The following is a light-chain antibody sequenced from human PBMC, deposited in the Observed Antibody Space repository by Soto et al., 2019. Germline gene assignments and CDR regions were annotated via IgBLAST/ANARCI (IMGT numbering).Light chain of an antibody. CDR1: QSISSY. V-gene: IGKV1-39*01. Sequence: DIHLTQSRSSLSASAGDRVTITCRASQSISSYLNWYQQKPGKAPKLLIYAASSLQSGVPSRFSGSGSGTDFTLTISSLQPEDFATCYCQQSYSTPITFGQGTRLEIK. CDR2: AAS. J-gene: IGKJ5*01. CDR3: QQSYSTPIT.